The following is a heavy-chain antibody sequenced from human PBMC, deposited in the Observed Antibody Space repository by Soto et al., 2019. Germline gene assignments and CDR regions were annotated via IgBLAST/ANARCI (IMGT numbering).Heavy chain of an antibody. CDR3: TRPHDFWSGYYPFQH. CDR1: GFTFSSYA. D-gene: IGHD3-3*01. CDR2: ISHDGTNK. J-gene: IGHJ1*01. V-gene: IGHV3-30-3*01. Sequence: GGSLRLSCAASGFTFSSYAMHWVRQAPGKGLEWVAVISHDGTNKYYADSVKGRFTISRDNSKNTLYLQMNGLRAEDTAVYYCTRPHDFWSGYYPFQHWGQGTLVTVSS.